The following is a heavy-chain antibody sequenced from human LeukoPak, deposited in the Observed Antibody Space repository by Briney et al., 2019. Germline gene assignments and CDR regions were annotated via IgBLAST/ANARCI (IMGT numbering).Heavy chain of an antibody. CDR2: IIPIFGIA. J-gene: IGHJ5*02. Sequence: SVKVSCKASGGTFSSYAISWVRQAPGQGLEWMGRIIPIFGIANYAQKFQGRVTITADKSTSTAYMELSSLRSEDTAVYYCAVRYGSGTVGVLDPWGQGTLVTVSS. V-gene: IGHV1-69*04. CDR3: AVRYGSGTVGVLDP. CDR1: GGTFSSYA. D-gene: IGHD3-10*01.